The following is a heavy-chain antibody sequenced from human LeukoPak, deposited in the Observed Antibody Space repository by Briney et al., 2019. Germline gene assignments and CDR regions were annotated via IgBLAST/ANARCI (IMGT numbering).Heavy chain of an antibody. Sequence: GGSLRLSCVASGFNFSKNDMHWVRQTTERGLEWVSAIGVGGATYYADPVNGLFTISGENGNNFVYQQMNSLRAGDTALYCCAKAFDYNGLRGEGGSFDCWGQGALVTVSS. CDR2: IGVGGAT. J-gene: IGHJ4*02. CDR1: GFNFSKND. D-gene: IGHD4-11*01. CDR3: AKAFDYNGLRGEGGSFDC. V-gene: IGHV3-13*01.